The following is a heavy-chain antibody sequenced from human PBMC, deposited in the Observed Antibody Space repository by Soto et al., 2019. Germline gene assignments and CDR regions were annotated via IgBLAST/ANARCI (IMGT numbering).Heavy chain of an antibody. Sequence: GGSLRLSCAASGFTCSSYAMHWVRQAPGKGLEWVAVISYDGSNKYYADSVKGRFTISRDNSKNTLYLQMNSLRAEDTAVYYCARGNWNYEDPRGMDVWGQGTTVTV. D-gene: IGHD1-7*01. J-gene: IGHJ6*02. V-gene: IGHV3-30-3*01. CDR3: ARGNWNYEDPRGMDV. CDR1: GFTCSSYA. CDR2: ISYDGSNK.